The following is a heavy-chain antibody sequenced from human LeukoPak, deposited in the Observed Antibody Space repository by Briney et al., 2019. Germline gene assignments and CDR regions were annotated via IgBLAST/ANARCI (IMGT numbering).Heavy chain of an antibody. CDR3: AKGGRLLWFGELSDDAFDI. CDR1: GFSFSSYG. J-gene: IGHJ3*02. Sequence: GGSLRLSCAVSGFSFSSYGMHWVRQAPGKGLEWVAFIRYDGSNKYYADSVKGRFTISRDNSKNTLYLQMNSLRAEDTAVYYCAKGGRLLWFGELSDDAFDIWGQGTMVTVSS. D-gene: IGHD3-10*01. V-gene: IGHV3-30*02. CDR2: IRYDGSNK.